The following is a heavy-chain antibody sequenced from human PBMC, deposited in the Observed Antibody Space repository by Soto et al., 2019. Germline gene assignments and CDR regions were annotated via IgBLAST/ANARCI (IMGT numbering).Heavy chain of an antibody. CDR1: GFTFRTYA. CDR3: ASFDSSGYYYFDY. V-gene: IGHV3-23*01. J-gene: IGHJ4*02. CDR2: ISGSGGST. D-gene: IGHD3-22*01. Sequence: PGGSLRLSCAASGFTFRTYAMSWVRQAPGKGLEWVSAISGSGGSTYYADSVKGRFTISRDNFKNTLYLQVNSLRAEDTAVYYCASFDSSGYYYFDYWGQGTLVTVSS.